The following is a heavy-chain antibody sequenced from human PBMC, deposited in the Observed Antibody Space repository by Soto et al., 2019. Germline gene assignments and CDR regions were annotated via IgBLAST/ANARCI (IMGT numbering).Heavy chain of an antibody. CDR2: FLRGGRT. CDR1: CLTVRSKY. J-gene: IGHJ6*02. D-gene: IGHD3-10*01. CDR3: AKDVGSRITGFAYYGMDF. Sequence: PGVLPRISCAASCLTVRSKYMSGVPQAPGKGLGGGSVFLRGGRTYYADSVKGRVTLSRDNPKNTLYLQMKTLRPGDKAVYYCAKDVGSRITGFAYYGMDFWCQGISVTDS. V-gene: IGHV3-53*05.